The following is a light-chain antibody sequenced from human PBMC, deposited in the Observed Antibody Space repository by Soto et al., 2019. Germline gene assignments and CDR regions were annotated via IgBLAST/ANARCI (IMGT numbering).Light chain of an antibody. CDR2: GVS. Sequence: EIVLTQSPGTLSLSPGERATLSCRASQSISSSFLAWYQQRPGQAPRLLIHGVSSKAAGIPDRFSGSGYGTDFTLIINRLEPEEFALYFCQQYGSSPFTFGPGTQREIK. CDR1: QSISSSF. J-gene: IGKJ3*01. CDR3: QQYGSSPFT. V-gene: IGKV3-20*01.